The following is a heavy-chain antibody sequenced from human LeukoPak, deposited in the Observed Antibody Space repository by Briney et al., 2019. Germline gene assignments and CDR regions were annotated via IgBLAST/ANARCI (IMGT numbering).Heavy chain of an antibody. J-gene: IGHJ4*02. CDR3: ARVYSSGSPRERDY. CDR2: IYSGGST. V-gene: IGHV3-66*01. CDR1: GFTVSSNY. D-gene: IGHD6-19*01. Sequence: GGSLRLSCAASGFTVSSNYISWVRQAPGKGLEWVSGIYSGGSTYYADSVKGRFTISRDNSKNTLYLQMNSLRAEDTAVYYCARVYSSGSPRERDYWGQGTLVNVSS.